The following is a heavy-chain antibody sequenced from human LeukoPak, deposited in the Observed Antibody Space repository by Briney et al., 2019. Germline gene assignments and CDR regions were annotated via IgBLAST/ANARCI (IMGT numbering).Heavy chain of an antibody. D-gene: IGHD6-13*01. J-gene: IGHJ3*02. CDR1: GFTLSRYT. Sequence: GGSLRLSCAASGFTLSRYTVHWVRQAPGKGLEYVSSATSGGSTYYANSVKGRFTISRDNSKNTLYLQMGSLRAEDMAVYYCARQYSSSRKEAFDIWGQGTMVTVSS. CDR3: ARQYSSSRKEAFDI. V-gene: IGHV3-64*01. CDR2: ATSGGST.